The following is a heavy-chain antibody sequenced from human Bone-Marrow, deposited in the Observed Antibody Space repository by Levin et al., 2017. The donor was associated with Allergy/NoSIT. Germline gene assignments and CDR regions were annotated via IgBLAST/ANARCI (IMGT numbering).Heavy chain of an antibody. CDR3: ARFGVTLDN. V-gene: IGHV3-7*01. D-gene: IGHD3-3*01. CDR2: INRDETEK. Sequence: GGSLRLSCRASGFSFSRYWMSWVRQAPGKGLEWVANINRDETEKYYVESVEGRFTISRDNAENSVFLQMNNLRAEDAAVYYCARFGVTLDNWGQGNLVTVSS. CDR1: GFSFSRYW. J-gene: IGHJ4*02.